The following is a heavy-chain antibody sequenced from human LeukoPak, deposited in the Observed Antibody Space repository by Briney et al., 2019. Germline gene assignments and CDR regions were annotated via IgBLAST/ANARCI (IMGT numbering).Heavy chain of an antibody. V-gene: IGHV3-7*03. D-gene: IGHD3-22*01. CDR2: IKEDGSET. CDR1: GLNFNSRW. CDR3: ASTYDSSGYWPHFDY. J-gene: IGHJ4*02. Sequence: GGSLRLSCVASGLNFNSRWMDWVRRAPGQGLEWVASIKEDGSETHYVDSVRGRFTISRDNDKNSLYLQMNNLRAEDTAMYYCASTYDSSGYWPHFDYWGQGTLVTVSS.